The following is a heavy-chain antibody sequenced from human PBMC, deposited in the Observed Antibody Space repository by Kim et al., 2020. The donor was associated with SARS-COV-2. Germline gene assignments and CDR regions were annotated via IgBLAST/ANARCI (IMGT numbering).Heavy chain of an antibody. D-gene: IGHD3-10*01. V-gene: IGHV4-39*01. CDR3: VWPWALDYYYYMDV. J-gene: IGHJ6*03. CDR2: IYYSGST. Sequence: SETLSLTCTVSGGSISSSSYYWGWIRQPPGKGLEWIGSIYYSGSTYYNPSLKSRVTISVDTSKNQFSLKLSSVTAADTAVYYCVWPWALDYYYYMDVWG. CDR1: GGSISSSSYY.